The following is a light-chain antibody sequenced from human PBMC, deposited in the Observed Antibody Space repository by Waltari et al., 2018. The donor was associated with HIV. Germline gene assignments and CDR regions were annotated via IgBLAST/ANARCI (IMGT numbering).Light chain of an antibody. V-gene: IGLV1-44*01. CDR2: NNN. CDR3: AAWEDSLNGHVL. CDR1: SSNIGSNP. J-gene: IGLJ2*01. Sequence: QSVLTQPPSASGTPGQRVTFSCSGSSSNIGSNPVDWYQKLPGTAPRLLIYNNNQRPSGVPDLFSGSKSGTSASLAISGLQSEDEADYYCAAWEDSLNGHVLFGGGTKLTVL.